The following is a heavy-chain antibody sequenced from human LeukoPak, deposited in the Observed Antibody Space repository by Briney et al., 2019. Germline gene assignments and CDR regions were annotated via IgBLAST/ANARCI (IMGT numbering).Heavy chain of an antibody. J-gene: IGHJ4*02. V-gene: IGHV3-23*01. Sequence: GGSLRLSCAASGFIFSKYAMAWVRQAPGKGLEWVSVISSSGGTTYYSDSVKGRFIISRDNSKNTLYLQMNSLRAEDTAVYYCAKAGIAVPATPEYCGQGTQVTVSS. CDR3: AKAGIAVPATPEY. D-gene: IGHD6-19*01. CDR1: GFIFSKYA. CDR2: ISSSGGTT.